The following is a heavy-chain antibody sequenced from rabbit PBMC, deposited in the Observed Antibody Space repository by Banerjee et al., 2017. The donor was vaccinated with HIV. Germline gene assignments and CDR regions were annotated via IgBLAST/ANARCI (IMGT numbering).Heavy chain of an antibody. V-gene: IGHV1S40*01. D-gene: IGHD4-1*01. CDR1: GFSLSSYA. CDR3: ARRNDGWGSYSHL. CDR2: IYAGSWGNT. J-gene: IGHJ4*01. Sequence: QSLEESGGDLVKPGGTLTLTCTVSGFSLSSYAMCWVRQAPGKGLEWIACIYAGSWGNTYYASWAKGRFTISKTSSTTVTLQMTSLTAADTATYFCARRNDGWGSYSHLWGPGTLVTVS.